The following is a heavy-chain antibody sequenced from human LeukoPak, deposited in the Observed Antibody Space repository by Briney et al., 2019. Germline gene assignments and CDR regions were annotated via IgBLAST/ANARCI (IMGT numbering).Heavy chain of an antibody. Sequence: ASVKVSCKTSGYTFSDYYLHWVRQAPGQGLEWMGWINPSSGGTKNAQKFQGRVTMTRDTSISTGYIELSRLRSDDTAVYYCARPIRGSYVEDVFDIWGQGTMVTVSA. D-gene: IGHD1-26*01. CDR2: INPSSGGT. V-gene: IGHV1-2*02. J-gene: IGHJ3*02. CDR3: ARPIRGSYVEDVFDI. CDR1: GYTFSDYY.